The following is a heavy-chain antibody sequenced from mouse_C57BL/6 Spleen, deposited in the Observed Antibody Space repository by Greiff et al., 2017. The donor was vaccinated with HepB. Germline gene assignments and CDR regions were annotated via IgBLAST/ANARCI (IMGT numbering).Heavy chain of an antibody. V-gene: IGHV14-3*01. CDR3: ARVTVTQYYAMDY. CDR1: GFNIKNTY. CDR2: IDPANGNT. J-gene: IGHJ4*01. Sequence: EVQLQQSVAELVRPGASVKLSCTASGFNIKNTYMHWVKQRPEQGLEWIGRIDPANGNTKYAPKFKGKATITADTSSNTAYMQLSSLTSEDTAIYYCARVTVTQYYAMDYWGQGTSVTVSS. D-gene: IGHD4-1*01.